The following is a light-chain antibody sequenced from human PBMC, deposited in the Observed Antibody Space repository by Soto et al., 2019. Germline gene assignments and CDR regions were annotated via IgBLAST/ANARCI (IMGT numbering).Light chain of an antibody. J-gene: IGKJ1*01. V-gene: IGKV3-20*01. CDR1: QSVSSTY. Sequence: EVVLTQSPGTLSLSPGERATLSCRASQSVSSTYLAWYQQKPGQAPRLLIYGASTRATGIPDRFSGSGSGTDFTLTISSLEFGDFAVYYCQQYNNWPRTFGQGTKVDIK. CDR2: GAS. CDR3: QQYNNWPRT.